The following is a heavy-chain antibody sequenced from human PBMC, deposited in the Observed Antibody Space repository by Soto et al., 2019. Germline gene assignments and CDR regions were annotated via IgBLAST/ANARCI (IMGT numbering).Heavy chain of an antibody. CDR3: AAPRDEYGSGVSWFTYGMDI. CDR1: GFTFSDFA. J-gene: IGHJ6*02. V-gene: IGHV3-23*01. D-gene: IGHD3-10*01. Sequence: SLRLSCLASGFTFSDFAMTWVRHVPGRGLEWVASLDGAGGSTYYAESVRGRFSISRDNSQNTLFLQMKRLTVDDTAIYYCAAPRDEYGSGVSWFTYGMDIWGQGTTVTVSS. CDR2: LDGAGGST.